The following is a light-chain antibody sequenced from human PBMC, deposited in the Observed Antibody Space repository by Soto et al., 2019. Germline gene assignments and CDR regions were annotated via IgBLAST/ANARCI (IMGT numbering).Light chain of an antibody. CDR2: GVS. J-gene: IGKJ4*01. CDR3: QQYNNWPVT. V-gene: IGKV3-20*01. Sequence: EIVLTQSPGTLSLSPGERATLSCRASQSVSSSYLAWYQQKPGQAPRLLIYGVSSRATGIPDRFSGSGSGTEFTLTISGLQSEDFATYYCQQYNNWPVTFGGGTKVDIK. CDR1: QSVSSSY.